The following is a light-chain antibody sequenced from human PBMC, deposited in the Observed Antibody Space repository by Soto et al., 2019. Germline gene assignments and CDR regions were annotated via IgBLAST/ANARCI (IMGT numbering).Light chain of an antibody. CDR1: QTVTSNY. CDR2: GAS. CDR3: QQYGSPPIT. V-gene: IGKV3-20*01. Sequence: EVRLSQSPCTLSLSTGERATLSCGASQTVTSNYLAWYQQKPGQAPRLLIFGASIRVTGIPDRFIGSGSGTDFTLTISRLEPEDFAVYYCQQYGSPPITFGQGTRLAIK. J-gene: IGKJ5*01.